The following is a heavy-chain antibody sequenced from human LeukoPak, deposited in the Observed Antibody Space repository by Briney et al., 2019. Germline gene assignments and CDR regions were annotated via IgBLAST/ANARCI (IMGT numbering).Heavy chain of an antibody. J-gene: IGHJ3*02. D-gene: IGHD3-10*01. Sequence: PSETLSLTCAVSGGSISSGGYSWSWIRQLSGKGLEWIGYIYHSGSTYYNPSLKSRVTISVDRSKNQFSLKLSSVTAADTAVYYCASGSSLRAFDIWGQGTMVTVSS. V-gene: IGHV4-30-2*01. CDR1: GGSISSGGYS. CDR2: IYHSGST. CDR3: ASGSSLRAFDI.